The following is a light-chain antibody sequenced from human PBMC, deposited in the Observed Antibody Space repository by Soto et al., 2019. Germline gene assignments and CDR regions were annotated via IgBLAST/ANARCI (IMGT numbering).Light chain of an antibody. J-gene: IGKJ2*01. Sequence: IVLTQFPGTLSLSPGERATLSCRASQSVSSNYLAWYQQKPGQAPRVLIYGASTSATGIPDRFSGCGSGTDFTLTISRLEPDDLAVYYCQLYGSSIRYTFGQGTKLEIK. CDR2: GAS. CDR3: QLYGSSIRYT. V-gene: IGKV3-20*01. CDR1: QSVSSNY.